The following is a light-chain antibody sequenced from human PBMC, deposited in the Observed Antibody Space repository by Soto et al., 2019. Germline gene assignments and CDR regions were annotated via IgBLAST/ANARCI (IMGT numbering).Light chain of an antibody. CDR3: SSYADSNNYV. CDR2: QVT. J-gene: IGLJ1*01. V-gene: IGLV2-8*01. Sequence: QSALTQPPSASGSPGQSVTISCTGTSSDVGGWNYVSWYHQYPGKAPKLLIYQVTKRPSGVPDRFSGSKSGNTASLTVSGLQAEDEADYYCSSYADSNNYVFGTGTKVTVL. CDR1: SSDVGGWNY.